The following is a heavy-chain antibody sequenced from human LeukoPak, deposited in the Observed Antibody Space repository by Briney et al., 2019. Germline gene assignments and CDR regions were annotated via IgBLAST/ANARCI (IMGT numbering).Heavy chain of an antibody. J-gene: IGHJ4*02. V-gene: IGHV3-48*03. CDR2: ISSSGSTI. CDR1: GFTFSSYE. CDR3: AGDLMGILGPLRPFGELSNY. D-gene: IGHD3-10*01. Sequence: GGSLRLSCAASGFTFSSYEMNWVRQAPGKGLEWVSYISSSGSTIYYADSVKGRFTISRDNAKNSLHLQMNSLRAEDTAVYYCAGDLMGILGPLRPFGELSNYWGQGTLVTVSS.